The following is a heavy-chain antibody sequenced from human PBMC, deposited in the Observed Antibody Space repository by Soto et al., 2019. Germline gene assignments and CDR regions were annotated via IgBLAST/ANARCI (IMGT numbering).Heavy chain of an antibody. CDR2: IYYSGST. CDR3: AGLNSHSKNRKTELDY. D-gene: IGHD1-1*01. CDR1: GGSISSSSYY. V-gene: IGHV4-39*01. J-gene: IGHJ4*02. Sequence: QLQLQESGPGLVKPSETLSLTCTVSGGSISSSSYYWGWIRQPAGKGLEWIGSIYYSGSTYYNPSLTSRVTISVDTSKNQFSLKLSSVTAADTAVYYWAGLNSHSKNRKTELDYWGQGTLVTVSS.